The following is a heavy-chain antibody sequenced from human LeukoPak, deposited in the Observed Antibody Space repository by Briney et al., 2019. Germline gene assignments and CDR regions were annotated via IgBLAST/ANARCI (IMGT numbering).Heavy chain of an antibody. CDR3: AKGIYSSGWSYFDY. D-gene: IGHD6-19*01. CDR1: GFTFSNYG. Sequence: GESLRLSCAASGFTFSNYGMSWVRQAPGKGLEWVSTLSGSGITTYYADSVKGRFTISSDNPKNTLYLQMNSLRAEDTAVYYCAKGIYSSGWSYFDYWGQGTLVTVSS. CDR2: LSGSGITT. J-gene: IGHJ4*02. V-gene: IGHV3-23*01.